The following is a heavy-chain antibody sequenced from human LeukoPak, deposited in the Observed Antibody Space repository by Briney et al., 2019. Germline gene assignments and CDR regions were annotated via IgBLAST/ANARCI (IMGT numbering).Heavy chain of an antibody. V-gene: IGHV1-2*02. Sequence: GASVKVSCKASGYTFTGYYMHWVRQAPGQGLEWMGWINPNSGGTNYAQKFQGRVTMTRDTSISTAYMELSRLRSDDTAVYYCARGAMLAAAGPFDYWGQGTLVTVSS. CDR1: GYTFTGYY. CDR3: ARGAMLAAAGPFDY. CDR2: INPNSGGT. J-gene: IGHJ4*02. D-gene: IGHD6-13*01.